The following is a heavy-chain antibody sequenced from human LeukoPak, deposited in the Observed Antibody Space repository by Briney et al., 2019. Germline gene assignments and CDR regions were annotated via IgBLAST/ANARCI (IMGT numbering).Heavy chain of an antibody. J-gene: IGHJ6*02. V-gene: IGHV3-23*01. CDR2: ITNSGDST. CDR1: GFTFSAFG. CDR3: TKDYCGKFCSAV. Sequence: QSGGSLRLSCAASGFTFSAFGMNWVRQAPGKGLEWVSTITNSGDSTYYVDPVKGRFTISRDNSKNTLYLQMNSLRAEDTAKYYCTKDYCGKFCSAVWGQGTTVTVSS. D-gene: IGHD3-9*01.